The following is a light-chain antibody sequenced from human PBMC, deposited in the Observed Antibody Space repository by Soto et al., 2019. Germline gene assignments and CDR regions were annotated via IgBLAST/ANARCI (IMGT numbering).Light chain of an antibody. CDR2: WAS. Sequence: DIVMTQSPDSLAVSLGERATINCKSSQTVLYSPNNKNYLAWYQQKPGQPPKLLIYWASTRESGVPDRFSGSESGTDFTLTISGLQAEDVAVYYCQQYYSTPWTFGQGTKVEIK. CDR1: QTVLYSPNNKNY. J-gene: IGKJ1*01. V-gene: IGKV4-1*01. CDR3: QQYYSTPWT.